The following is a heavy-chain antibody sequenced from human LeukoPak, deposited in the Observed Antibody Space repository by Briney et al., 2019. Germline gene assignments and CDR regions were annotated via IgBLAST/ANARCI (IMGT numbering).Heavy chain of an antibody. J-gene: IGHJ4*02. Sequence: SGTLSLTCAVSGGSISSSNWWSWVRQPPGKGLEWIGYIYYSGSTNYNPSLKSRVTISVDTSKNQFSLKLSSVTAADTAVYYCARLMTAVVTPPLEIDYWGQGTLVTVSS. CDR2: IYYSGST. CDR1: GGSISSSNW. V-gene: IGHV4-4*02. CDR3: ARLMTAVVTPPLEIDY. D-gene: IGHD4-23*01.